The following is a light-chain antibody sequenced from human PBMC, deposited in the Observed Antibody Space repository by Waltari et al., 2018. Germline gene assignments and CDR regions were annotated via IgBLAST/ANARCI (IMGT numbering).Light chain of an antibody. J-gene: IGLJ2*01. Sequence: QSALTPPRSVSGSPGQSVTISCTKPINYVSWYQQHPGKAPKLIIYYDNKRPSGVPARFSGSKSGNTASLTISGLQTEDESDYYCCSFAGSHSEIFDGGTKLTVL. V-gene: IGLV2-11*01. CDR1: INY. CDR2: YDN. CDR3: CSFAGSHSEI.